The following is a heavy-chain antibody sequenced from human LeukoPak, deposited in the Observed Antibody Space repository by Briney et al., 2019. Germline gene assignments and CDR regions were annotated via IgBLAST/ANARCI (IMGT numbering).Heavy chain of an antibody. CDR2: IKQDGSEK. D-gene: IGHD3-9*01. CDR1: GFTFSSYW. V-gene: IGHV3-7*01. J-gene: IGHJ4*02. Sequence: GGSLRLSCAASGFTFSSYWMSWVRQAPGKGLEWVANIKQDGSEKYYVDSVKGRFTISRDNAKNSLYLQMNSLRAEDTAVYYCASYFDWLLGYFDYWGQGTLVTVSS. CDR3: ASYFDWLLGYFDY.